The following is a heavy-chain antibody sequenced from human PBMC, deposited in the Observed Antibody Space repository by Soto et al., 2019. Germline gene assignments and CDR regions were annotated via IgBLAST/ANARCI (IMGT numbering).Heavy chain of an antibody. V-gene: IGHV4-34*01. Sequence: SETLSLTCAVYGGSFSGYYWSWIRQPPGKGLEWIGEINHSGSTNYNPSLKSRVTISVDTSKNQFSLKLSSVTAADTAVYYCARHSIAAAVYFQHWGQGTLVTVSS. CDR2: INHSGST. CDR3: ARHSIAAAVYFQH. CDR1: GGSFSGYY. D-gene: IGHD6-13*01. J-gene: IGHJ1*01.